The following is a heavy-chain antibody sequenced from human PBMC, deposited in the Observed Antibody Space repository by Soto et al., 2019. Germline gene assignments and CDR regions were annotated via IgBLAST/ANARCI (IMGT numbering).Heavy chain of an antibody. V-gene: IGHV3-30*18. CDR3: AKVSVGYVDPNLGLAEAY. CDR2: VSADGNRQ. D-gene: IGHD3-16*01. Sequence: QVQLVESGGGATQPGTSLTLSCAASGFSFGAYGMHWVRQAPGKGLEWVAVVSADGNRQLYADSVRGRFTISRDNSKNILHLQMNSLRSDDTAMYYCAKVSVGYVDPNLGLAEAYWGQGARVTVSS. CDR1: GFSFGAYG. J-gene: IGHJ4*02.